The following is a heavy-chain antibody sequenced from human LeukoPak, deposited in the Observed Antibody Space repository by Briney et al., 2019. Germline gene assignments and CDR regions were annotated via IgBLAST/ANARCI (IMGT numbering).Heavy chain of an antibody. J-gene: IGHJ4*02. V-gene: IGHV3-21*01. CDR2: ISSSSSYI. Sequence: GGSLRLSCAASGFTFSSYSMNWVRQAPGKGLEWVSSISSSSSYIYYADSVKGRFTISRDNAKNSLYLQMNSLRAEDTAVYYCASYSYSSGWSVYDYWGQGTLVTVSS. CDR3: ASYSYSSGWSVYDY. CDR1: GFTFSSYS. D-gene: IGHD6-19*01.